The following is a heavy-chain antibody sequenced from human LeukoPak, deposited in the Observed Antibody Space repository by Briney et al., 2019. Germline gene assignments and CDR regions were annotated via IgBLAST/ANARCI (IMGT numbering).Heavy chain of an antibody. Sequence: SETLSLTCTVSGGSISSYYWSWVRQPPGKGLEWIGYIYYSGSTNYNPSLKSRVTISVDTSKNQFSLKLSSVTAADTAVYYCAREDSSGYYYGVRAFDIWGQGTMVTVSS. CDR2: IYYSGST. D-gene: IGHD3-22*01. V-gene: IGHV4-59*01. J-gene: IGHJ3*02. CDR3: AREDSSGYYYGVRAFDI. CDR1: GGSISSYY.